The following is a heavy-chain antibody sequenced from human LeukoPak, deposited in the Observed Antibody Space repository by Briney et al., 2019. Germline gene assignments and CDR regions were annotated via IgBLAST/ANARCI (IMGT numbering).Heavy chain of an antibody. V-gene: IGHV3-64*01. CDR2: ISSNGGST. CDR1: GFTFSSYV. D-gene: IGHD3-3*01. Sequence: SGGSLRLSCAASGFTFSSYVMHWVRQAPGKGLEYVSAISSNGGSTYYANSVKGRFTISRDNSKNTLYLQMGSLRAEDMAVYYCARGVYDFWSGYYSDYRGMDVWGQGTTVTVSS. J-gene: IGHJ6*02. CDR3: ARGVYDFWSGYYSDYRGMDV.